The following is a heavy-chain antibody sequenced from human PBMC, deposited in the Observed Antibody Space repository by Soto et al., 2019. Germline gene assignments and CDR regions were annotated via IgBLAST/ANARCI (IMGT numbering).Heavy chain of an antibody. J-gene: IGHJ4*02. CDR2: IKHDGSER. CDR3: ARELSWSGRDY. D-gene: IGHD3-10*01. V-gene: IGHV3-7*01. Sequence: EVQLVESGGGLVQPGGSLRLSCAASGFRFNTNLMSWVRQAPGKGLEWVANIKHDGSERNHVDSVRGRFTISIDNAKSSLYLQMNSLRVEDTAVYYCARELSWSGRDYWGQGTLVIVSP. CDR1: GFRFNTNL.